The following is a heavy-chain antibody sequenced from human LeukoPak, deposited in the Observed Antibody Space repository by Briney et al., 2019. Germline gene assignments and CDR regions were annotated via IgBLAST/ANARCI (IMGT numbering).Heavy chain of an antibody. J-gene: IGHJ4*02. Sequence: PGGSLRLSCAASGFTFDDYAMHWVRQAPGKGLEWVSLISGDGGSTYYADSAKGRFTISRDNSKNSLYLQMNSLRTEDTALYYCAKGGCSGGSCYLDYWGQGTLVTVSS. V-gene: IGHV3-43*02. CDR3: AKGGCSGGSCYLDY. D-gene: IGHD2-15*01. CDR1: GFTFDDYA. CDR2: ISGDGGST.